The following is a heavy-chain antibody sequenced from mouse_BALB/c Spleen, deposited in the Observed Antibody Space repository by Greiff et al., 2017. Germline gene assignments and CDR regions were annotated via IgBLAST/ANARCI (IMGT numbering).Heavy chain of an antibody. V-gene: IGHV5-12-2*01. CDR1: GFTFSSYT. Sequence: EVQVVESGGGLVQPGGSLKLSCAVSGFTFSSYTMSWVRQTPEKRLEWVAYISNGGGSTYYPDTVKGRFTISRDNAKNTLYLQMSSLKSEDTAMYYCARHNGNYPDWYFDVWGAGTTVTVSS. CDR3: ARHNGNYPDWYFDV. CDR2: ISNGGGST. D-gene: IGHD2-1*01. J-gene: IGHJ1*01.